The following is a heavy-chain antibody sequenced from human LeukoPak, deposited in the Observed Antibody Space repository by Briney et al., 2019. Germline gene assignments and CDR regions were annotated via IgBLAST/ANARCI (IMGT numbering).Heavy chain of an antibody. V-gene: IGHV1-46*01. CDR1: GYAFTSYY. CDR2: INPSGGST. CDR3: ARDYTPSSSGYYDPSFDY. J-gene: IGHJ4*02. D-gene: IGHD3-22*01. Sequence: ASVKVSCKASGYAFTSYYMHWVQQAPGQGLEWMGIINPSGGSTSYAQKFQGRVTMTRDTSTSTVYMELSSLRSEDTAVYYCARDYTPSSSGYYDPSFDYWGQGTLVTVSS.